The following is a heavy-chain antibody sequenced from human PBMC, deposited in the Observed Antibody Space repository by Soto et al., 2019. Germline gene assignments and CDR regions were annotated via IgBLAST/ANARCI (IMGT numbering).Heavy chain of an antibody. CDR1: VFSFSDSY. CDR2: ISPRSTFR. Sequence: GSLRLACATSVFSFSDSYMSWIRQAPGKGLEWISYISPRSTFRDYAESVKGRFTISRDSVKNSLYLQMNNLTAGDTGVYYCARGGGGGLFDPWGQGSLVTVSS. J-gene: IGHJ5*02. D-gene: IGHD2-21*01. CDR3: ARGGGGGLFDP. V-gene: IGHV3-11*06.